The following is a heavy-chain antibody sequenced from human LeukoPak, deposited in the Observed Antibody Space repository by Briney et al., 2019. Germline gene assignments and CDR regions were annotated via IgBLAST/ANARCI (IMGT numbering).Heavy chain of an antibody. CDR1: GGSISSGGYS. Sequence: ASQTLSLTCAVSGGSISSGGYSWSWIRQPPGKGLEWIGEINHSGSTNYNPSLKSRVTLSVDTSKNQFSLKLSSVTAADTAVYYCARAASGFYYFDYWGQGTLVTVSS. CDR2: INHSGST. V-gene: IGHV4-30-2*01. CDR3: ARAASGFYYFDY. J-gene: IGHJ4*02. D-gene: IGHD5-12*01.